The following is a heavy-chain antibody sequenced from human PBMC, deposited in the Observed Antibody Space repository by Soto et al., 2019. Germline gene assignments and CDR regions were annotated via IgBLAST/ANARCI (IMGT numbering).Heavy chain of an antibody. CDR2: INSDGSST. J-gene: IGHJ5*02. D-gene: IGHD6-19*01. CDR3: ARDRRDYSSGWYSGVPNWFDP. CDR1: GFTFSSYW. V-gene: IGHV3-74*01. Sequence: GGSLRLSCAASGFTFSSYWMHWVRQAPGKGPVWVSRINSDGSSTSYADSVKGRFTISRDNAKNTLYLQMNSLRAEDTAVYYCARDRRDYSSGWYSGVPNWFDPWSQGT.